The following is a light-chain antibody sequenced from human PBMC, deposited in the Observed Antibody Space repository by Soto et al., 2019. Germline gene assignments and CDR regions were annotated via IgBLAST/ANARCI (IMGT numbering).Light chain of an antibody. J-gene: IGKJ4*01. V-gene: IGKV1-39*01. CDR1: QSISNY. CDR3: QQSYTLSPLT. CDR2: AAS. Sequence: DIQMTQSPSSLSASVGDRVIITCRTSQSISNYLNWYQHKPGKAPKVLISAASNLQSGVPLRFSGSGSGTVFTLTISSLQPEDFATYFCQQSYTLSPLTFGGGTKVDIK.